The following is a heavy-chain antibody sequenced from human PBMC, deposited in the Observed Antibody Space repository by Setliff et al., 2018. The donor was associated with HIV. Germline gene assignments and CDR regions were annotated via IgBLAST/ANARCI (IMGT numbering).Heavy chain of an antibody. CDR2: IYSGGST. J-gene: IGHJ3*02. D-gene: IGHD5-12*01. V-gene: IGHV3-53*01. CDR3: AREALRGYSGYTNGATDAFDI. Sequence: GGSLRLSCAASGFTVSSNYMSWVRQAPGKGLEWVSVIYSGGSTYYADSVKGRFTISRDNSKNTLDLQMNRLRAEDTAVYYCAREALRGYSGYTNGATDAFDIWGQGTMVTVSS. CDR1: GFTVSSNY.